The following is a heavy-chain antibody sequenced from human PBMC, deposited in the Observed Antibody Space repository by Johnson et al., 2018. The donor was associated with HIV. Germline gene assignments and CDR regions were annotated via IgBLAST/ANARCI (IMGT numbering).Heavy chain of an antibody. V-gene: IGHV3-11*04. CDR3: ATTFCTSCSVGKFGTFDI. Sequence: QVQLVESGGGLVKPGGSLRLSYAASGFTFSDFYMTWIRQAPGKGLEWISYISSSGGTKYHADSLRGRCTISRDNSKGSLNLQMNSLRAEDTAVYYCATTFCTSCSVGKFGTFDIWGQGTMVTVSS. J-gene: IGHJ3*02. D-gene: IGHD2-2*01. CDR2: ISSSGGTK. CDR1: GFTFSDFY.